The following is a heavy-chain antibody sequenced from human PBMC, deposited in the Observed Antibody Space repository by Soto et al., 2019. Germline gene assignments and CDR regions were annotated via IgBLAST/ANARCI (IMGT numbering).Heavy chain of an antibody. CDR2: ISSNGGST. CDR3: ARVYDFGDYGFYY. Sequence: GGSLRLSCAASGFTFSSYAMHWVRQAPGKGLEYVSAISSNGGSTYYANSVKGRFTISRDNSKNTLYLQMGSLRAEDMAVYYCARVYDFGDYGFYYWGQGTLVTVSS. V-gene: IGHV3-64*01. J-gene: IGHJ4*02. D-gene: IGHD4-17*01. CDR1: GFTFSSYA.